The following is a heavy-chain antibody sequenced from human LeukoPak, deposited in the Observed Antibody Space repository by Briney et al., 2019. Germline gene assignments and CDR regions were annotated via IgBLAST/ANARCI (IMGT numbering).Heavy chain of an antibody. Sequence: PGGSLRLSCAASGFTFSSYSMNWVRQAPGKGLEWVSPISSSSSYIYYADSVKGRFTISRDNAKNSLYLQMNSLRAEDTAVYYCAREAGGYCSGGSCSDTGGFDPWGQGTLVTVSS. V-gene: IGHV3-21*01. CDR1: GFTFSSYS. CDR3: AREAGGYCSGGSCSDTGGFDP. D-gene: IGHD2-15*01. CDR2: ISSSSSYI. J-gene: IGHJ5*02.